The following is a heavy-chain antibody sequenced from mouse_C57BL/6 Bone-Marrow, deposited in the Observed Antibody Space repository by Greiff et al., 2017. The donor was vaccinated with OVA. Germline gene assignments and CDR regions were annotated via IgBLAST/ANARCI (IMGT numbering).Heavy chain of an antibody. CDR2: IYPGDGDT. V-gene: IGHV1-80*01. CDR3: ARPYYDYDGAWFAY. Sequence: QVQLQQSGAELVKPGASVKISCKASGYAFSSYWMNWVKQRPGKGLEWIGQIYPGDGDTNYNGKFKGKATLTADKSSSTAYMQLSSLTSEDSAVDFCARPYYDYDGAWFAYWGQGTLVTVSA. J-gene: IGHJ3*01. CDR1: GYAFSSYW. D-gene: IGHD2-4*01.